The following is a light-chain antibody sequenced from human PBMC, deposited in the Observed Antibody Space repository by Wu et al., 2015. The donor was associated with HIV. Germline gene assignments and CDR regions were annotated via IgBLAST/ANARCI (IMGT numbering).Light chain of an antibody. CDR2: MAS. V-gene: IGKV1-5*03. CDR1: QSISSW. J-gene: IGKJ2*01. CDR3: QQYDSFWSS. Sequence: DIQMTQSPSTLSASVGDRVTITCRASQSISSWLAWYQKKPGKAPKLLIYMASTLEAGVPSRFSGSGSGTEFTLTISSLQPDDFATYYCQQYDSFWSSFGQGTKVDIK.